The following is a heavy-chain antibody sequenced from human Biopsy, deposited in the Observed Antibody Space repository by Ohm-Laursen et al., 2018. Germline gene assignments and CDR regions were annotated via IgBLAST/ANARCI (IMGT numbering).Heavy chain of an antibody. D-gene: IGHD2-8*01. CDR3: ARDPLNGHKHFDY. J-gene: IGHJ4*02. Sequence: VSVKVSCNASSYTFTDYNIHWMRQAPGQGLEWLGYINCKTGATNYAQKFQGTVTMTRDTSISTAYLALGSLRSADTAIYYCARDPLNGHKHFDYWGQGSLVTVSS. CDR1: SYTFTDYN. CDR2: INCKTGAT. V-gene: IGHV1-2*02.